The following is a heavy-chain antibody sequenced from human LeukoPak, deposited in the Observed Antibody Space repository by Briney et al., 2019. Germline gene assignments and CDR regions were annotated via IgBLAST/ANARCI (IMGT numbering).Heavy chain of an antibody. CDR2: ISSSSSYI. D-gene: IGHD3/OR15-3a*01. CDR3: ARQTGSGLFILP. V-gene: IGHV3-21*01. CDR1: GFTFSSYS. Sequence: GGTLRLSCAASGFTFSSYSMNWVRQAPGKGLEWVSSISSSSSYIYYADSVKGRFTISRDNAKNSLYLQMNSLRAEDTAVYYCARQTGSGLFILPGGQGTLVTVSS. J-gene: IGHJ4*02.